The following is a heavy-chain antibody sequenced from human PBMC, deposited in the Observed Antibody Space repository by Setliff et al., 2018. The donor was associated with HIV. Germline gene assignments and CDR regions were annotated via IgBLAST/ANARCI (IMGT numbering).Heavy chain of an antibody. D-gene: IGHD6-19*01. Sequence: GGSLRLSCAASGFTFSSYWMSWVRQAPGKGLEWVGRIKSKIDGGSIEYAAPVKGRFTISRDDSKNTLYLQMNSLKTEDTAVYYCTTGLQHHSSGFDYWGQGTLVTVSS. CDR3: TTGLQHHSSGFDY. J-gene: IGHJ4*02. CDR2: IKSKIDGGSI. V-gene: IGHV3-15*01. CDR1: GFTFSSYW.